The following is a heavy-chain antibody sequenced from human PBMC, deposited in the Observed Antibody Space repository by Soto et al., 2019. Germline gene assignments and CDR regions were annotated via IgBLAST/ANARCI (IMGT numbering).Heavy chain of an antibody. CDR1: GGSISSYY. CDR3: AREGTTVDSYYYYGMDV. D-gene: IGHD1-1*01. V-gene: IGHV4-59*01. J-gene: IGHJ6*02. CDR2: IYYSGST. Sequence: QVQLQESGPGLVKPSETLSLTCTVSGGSISSYYWSWIRQPPGKGLEWIGYIYYSGSTNYNPSLTGRVTISVDTSKNQFSLKLSSVTAADTAVYYCAREGTTVDSYYYYGMDVWGQGTTVTVSS.